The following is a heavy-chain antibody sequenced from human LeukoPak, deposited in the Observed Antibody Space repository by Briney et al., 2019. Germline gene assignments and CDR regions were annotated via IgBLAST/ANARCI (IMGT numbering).Heavy chain of an antibody. J-gene: IGHJ6*03. CDR1: GFTFSSYE. Sequence: GGSLRLSCAASGFTFSSYEMNWVRQAPGKGLEWVSYISSSGSTIYYADSVKGRFTISRDNAKNSLYLQMNSLRAEDTAVYYCARDYKRYFDWLPPAYYYYYMDVWGKGTTVTISS. D-gene: IGHD3-9*01. CDR3: ARDYKRYFDWLPPAYYYYYMDV. CDR2: ISSSGSTI. V-gene: IGHV3-48*03.